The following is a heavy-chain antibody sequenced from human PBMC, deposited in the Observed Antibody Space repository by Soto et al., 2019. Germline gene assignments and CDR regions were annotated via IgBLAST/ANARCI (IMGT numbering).Heavy chain of an antibody. J-gene: IGHJ4*02. CDR1: GGSIGSSSHY. CDR3: ARQGTYRSGWSIDH. CDR2: IFYSGST. Sequence: SETLSLTCTVSGGSIGSSSHYWGWIRQPPGKGLEWIGSIFYSGSTYYNPSLQSRVTISVDTSKNQFSLNLNSVTAADTAVYYCARQGTYRSGWSIDHWGQGTLVTVSS. D-gene: IGHD6-19*01. V-gene: IGHV4-39*01.